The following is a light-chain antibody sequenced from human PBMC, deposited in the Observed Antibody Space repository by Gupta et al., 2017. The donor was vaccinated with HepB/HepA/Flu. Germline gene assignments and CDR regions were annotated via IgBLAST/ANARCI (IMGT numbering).Light chain of an antibody. V-gene: IGLV2-14*03. Sequence: QSALTQPASVSGSLGQSIPISCNGTSSDIGAYNHVSWYQQHPGKAPKLMIYDVINRPSGGPNRFSGSKSGNTASLTSSGLQAEDEADYYCSSLTTKNTLLFGGGTKLTVL. CDR1: SSDIGAYNH. CDR3: SSLTTKNTLL. CDR2: DVI. J-gene: IGLJ2*01.